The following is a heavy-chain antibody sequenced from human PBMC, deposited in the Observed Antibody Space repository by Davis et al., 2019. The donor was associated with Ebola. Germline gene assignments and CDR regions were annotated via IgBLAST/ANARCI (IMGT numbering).Heavy chain of an antibody. CDR1: GFTFSSYE. J-gene: IGHJ3*02. CDR3: AHHIEYSSSSEAFDI. D-gene: IGHD6-6*01. V-gene: IGHV3-48*03. CDR2: ISSSGSTI. Sequence: GESLKISCAASGFTFSSYEMNWVRQAPGKGLEWVSYISSSGSTIYYADSVKGRFTISRDNAKNSLYLQMNSLRAEDTAVYYCAHHIEYSSSSEAFDIWGQGTMVTVSS.